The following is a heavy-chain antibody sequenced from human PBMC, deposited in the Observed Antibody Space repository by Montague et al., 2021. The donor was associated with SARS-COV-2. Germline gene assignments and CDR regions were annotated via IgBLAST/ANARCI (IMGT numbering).Heavy chain of an antibody. CDR3: AMRGGALDAFDI. D-gene: IGHD4-17*01. V-gene: IGHV4-39*01. Sequence: SETLSLTCTVSGGSIRTSSYYWGWIRQPPGKGLDWIGSIYYSGSTYYNPSLKSRVTISVDTSKNQFSLNLSSVTAADTAVYYCAMRGGALDAFDIWGQGTMVIVSS. CDR2: IYYSGST. J-gene: IGHJ3*02. CDR1: GGSIRTSSYY.